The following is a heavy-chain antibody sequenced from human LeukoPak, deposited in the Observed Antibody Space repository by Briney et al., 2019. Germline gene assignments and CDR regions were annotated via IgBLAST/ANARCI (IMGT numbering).Heavy chain of an antibody. V-gene: IGHV1-69*06. CDR1: GGTFSSYA. D-gene: IGHD5-24*01. CDR2: IIPIFGTA. J-gene: IGHJ3*02. CDR3: ARSRDGYNYGYAFDI. Sequence: SVKVSCKAPGGTFSSYAISWVRQAPGQGLEWMGGIIPIFGTANYAQKFQGRVTITADKSTSTAYMELSSLRSEDTAVYYCARSRDGYNYGYAFDIWGQGTMVTVSS.